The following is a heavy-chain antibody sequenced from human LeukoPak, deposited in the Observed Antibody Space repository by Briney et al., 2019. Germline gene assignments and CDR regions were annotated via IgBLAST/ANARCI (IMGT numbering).Heavy chain of an antibody. Sequence: ASVTVSCTASGYTFTHYYVHWVRQAPGQGLEWTGWIIPNSGFTNYAQKYQGRVTMTRDTSISTAYMELSGLRSDDTAVYYCARGENVLRYFDWGQGTLVTVSS. CDR1: GYTFTHYY. J-gene: IGHJ4*02. D-gene: IGHD3-9*01. CDR2: IIPNSGFT. V-gene: IGHV1-2*02. CDR3: ARGENVLRYFD.